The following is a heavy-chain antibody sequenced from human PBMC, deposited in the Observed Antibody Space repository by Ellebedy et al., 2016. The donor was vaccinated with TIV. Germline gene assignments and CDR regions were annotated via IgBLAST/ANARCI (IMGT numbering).Heavy chain of an antibody. J-gene: IGHJ4*02. Sequence: GESLKISCAASGFTFSTYWMGWVRQAAGKGLEWVANTKQDGSEKYYVDSVMGRFTISRDNAKNSPYLQMNSLRTEDTAVYYCSISEYGDTGMAYWGQGTLVTVSS. CDR3: SISEYGDTGMAY. V-gene: IGHV3-7*03. CDR2: TKQDGSEK. D-gene: IGHD4/OR15-4a*01. CDR1: GFTFSTYW.